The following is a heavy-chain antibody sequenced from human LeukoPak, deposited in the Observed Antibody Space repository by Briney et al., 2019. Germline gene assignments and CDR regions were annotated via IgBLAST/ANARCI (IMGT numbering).Heavy chain of an antibody. CDR2: INHGGST. CDR1: GGSFSGYY. J-gene: IGHJ4*02. V-gene: IGHV4-34*01. CDR3: ASFRDTAMVSVDY. Sequence: PSETLSLTCAVYGGSFSGYYWSWIRQPPGKVLEWDGEINHGGSTNYNPSLKSRVTISVDTSKNQFSLKLSSVTAADTAVYYCASFRDTAMVSVDYWGQGTLVTVSS. D-gene: IGHD5-18*01.